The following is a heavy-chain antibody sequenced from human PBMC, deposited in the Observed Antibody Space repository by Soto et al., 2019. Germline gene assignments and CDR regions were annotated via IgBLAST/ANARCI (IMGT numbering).Heavy chain of an antibody. V-gene: IGHV4-59*08. J-gene: IGHJ5*02. CDR1: GGSISSYY. Sequence: SETLSLTCTVSGGSISSYYWSWIRQPPGKGLEWIGYIYYSGSTTYNPSLKSRVTISVDTSKNQFSLKLTSMTAADTAVYYCARLGGYYQSLDTWGQGTLVTVSS. D-gene: IGHD3-22*01. CDR2: IYYSGST. CDR3: ARLGGYYQSLDT.